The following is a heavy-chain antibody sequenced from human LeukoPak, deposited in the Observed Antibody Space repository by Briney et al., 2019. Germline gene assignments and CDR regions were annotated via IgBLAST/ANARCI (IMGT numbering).Heavy chain of an antibody. CDR3: ARGQGTVTTH. J-gene: IGHJ4*02. D-gene: IGHD4-17*01. V-gene: IGHV4-34*01. CDR2: INHSGSA. Sequence: GSLRLSCAASGFTFSSHGMTWIRQPPGKGLEWIGEINHSGSANYNPSLKSRVTISLDTSKKQFSLKLSSVTAVDTAVYYCARGQGTVTTHWGQGTLVTVSS. CDR1: GFTFSSHG.